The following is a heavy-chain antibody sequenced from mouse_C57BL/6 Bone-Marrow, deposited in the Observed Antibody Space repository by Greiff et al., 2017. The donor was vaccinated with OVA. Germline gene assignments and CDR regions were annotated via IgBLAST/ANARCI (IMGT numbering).Heavy chain of an antibody. CDR2: ISGGGGNT. CDR1: GFTFSSYT. J-gene: IGHJ2*01. Sequence: EVKVVESGGGLVKPGGSLKLSCAASGFTFSSYTMSWVRQTPEKRLEWVATISGGGGNTYYPDSVKGRFTISRDNAKNTLYLQMSSLRSEDTALYYCARPTYYYGSSHYFDYWGQGTTLTVSS. V-gene: IGHV5-9*01. CDR3: ARPTYYYGSSHYFDY. D-gene: IGHD1-1*01.